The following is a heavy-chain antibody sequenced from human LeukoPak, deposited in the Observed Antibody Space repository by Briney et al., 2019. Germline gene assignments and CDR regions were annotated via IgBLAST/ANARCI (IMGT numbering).Heavy chain of an antibody. CDR1: GGSFSGYY. Sequence: SETLSLTCAVYGGSFSGYYWSWIRQPPGKGLEWIGEINHSGSTNYNPSLKSRVTISVDTSKNQFSLKLSSVTAADTAVYYCARPHAIAARLIYFDYWGQGTLVTVSS. J-gene: IGHJ4*02. CDR2: INHSGST. V-gene: IGHV4-34*01. D-gene: IGHD6-6*01. CDR3: ARPHAIAARLIYFDY.